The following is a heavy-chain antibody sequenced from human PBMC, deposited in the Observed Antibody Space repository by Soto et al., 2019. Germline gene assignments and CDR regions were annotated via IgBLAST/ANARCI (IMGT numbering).Heavy chain of an antibody. CDR3: VRGITMIFPDY. CDR1: GYTLTSYA. CDR2: INAGNGNT. V-gene: IGHV1-3*01. D-gene: IGHD3-22*01. Sequence: GASVKVSCKASGYTLTSYAMHWVRQAPGQRLEWMGWINAGNGNTKYSQKFQGRVTMTRDTSTSTVHMEVSSLRSEDTAVYYCVRGITMIFPDYWGQGTLVTVSS. J-gene: IGHJ4*02.